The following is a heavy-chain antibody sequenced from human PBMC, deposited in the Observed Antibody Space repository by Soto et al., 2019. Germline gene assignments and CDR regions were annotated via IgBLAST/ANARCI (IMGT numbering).Heavy chain of an antibody. D-gene: IGHD2-2*01. CDR3: TKVPCTRSSCYFDC. V-gene: IGHV3-23*01. CDR1: GFTFSSHA. Sequence: EVQLLESGGGLVQPGGSLRLSCEASGFTFSSHAMSWVRQAPGKGLEWVSAISGSDAGTFDADSVRGRFTISRDNSKNTLYLHMTRLRVEDTAIYYCTKVPCTRSSCYFDCWGQGSLVTVSS. CDR2: ISGSDAGT. J-gene: IGHJ4*02.